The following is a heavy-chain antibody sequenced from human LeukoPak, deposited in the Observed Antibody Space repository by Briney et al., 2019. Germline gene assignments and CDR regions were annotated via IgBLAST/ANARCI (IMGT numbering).Heavy chain of an antibody. CDR2: ISSNGGST. V-gene: IGHV3-64*01. CDR3: ARDQSSSWGGGYYYYYGMDV. J-gene: IGHJ6*02. D-gene: IGHD6-13*01. Sequence: GGSLRLSCAASGFTFSNYAMDWVRQAPGKGLEYVSAISSNGGSTYYTNSVKGRFTISRDNSKNTLYLQMNSLRAEDTAVYYCARDQSSSWGGGYYYYYGMDVWGQGTTVTVSS. CDR1: GFTFSNYA.